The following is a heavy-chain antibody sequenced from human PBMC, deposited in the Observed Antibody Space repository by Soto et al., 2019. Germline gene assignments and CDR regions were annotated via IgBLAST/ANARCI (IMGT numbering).Heavy chain of an antibody. V-gene: IGHV3-30*18. CDR1: GFSFFNYG. CDR3: GKAGGSELRYFDWPEVGV. J-gene: IGHJ4*02. D-gene: IGHD3-9*01. Sequence: QVHVVESGGGVVQPGTSLTLSCTASGFSFFNYGFAWIRQAPGKGLEWVAVVTYDSSEKYYADSVKGRLTISRDNSKNTVYLQMDSLQHNDSALYYCGKAGGSELRYFDWPEVGVWGQGTLVTVSS. CDR2: VTYDSSEK.